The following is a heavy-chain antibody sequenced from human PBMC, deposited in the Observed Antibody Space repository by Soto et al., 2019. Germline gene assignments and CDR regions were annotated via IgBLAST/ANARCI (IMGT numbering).Heavy chain of an antibody. D-gene: IGHD3-3*01. CDR3: AKEKGTYYDFWSGPKHYGMDV. Sequence: SLRLSCAASGFTFSSYAMSWVRQAPGKGLEWVSAISGSGGSTYYADSVKGRFTISRDNSKNTLYLQMNSLRAEVTAVYYCAKEKGTYYDFWSGPKHYGMDVWGQGTTVTVSS. V-gene: IGHV3-23*01. J-gene: IGHJ6*02. CDR2: ISGSGGST. CDR1: GFTFSSYA.